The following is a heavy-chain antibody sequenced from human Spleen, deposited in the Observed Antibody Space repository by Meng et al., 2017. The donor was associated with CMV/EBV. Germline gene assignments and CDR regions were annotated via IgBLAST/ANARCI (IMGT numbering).Heavy chain of an antibody. J-gene: IGHJ6*02. D-gene: IGHD1-26*01. CDR3: GRDRFSASAAYYYYYYGMDV. V-gene: IGHV1-2*02. CDR1: GYTFTGYY. CDR2: INPNSGGT. Sequence: ASVKVSCKASGYTFTGYYMHWVRQAPGQGLEWMGWINPNSGGTNYAQKFQGRVTMTRDTSISTAYMELSRLRSDDTAVYYCGRDRFSASAAYYYYYYGMDVWGQGTTVTVSS.